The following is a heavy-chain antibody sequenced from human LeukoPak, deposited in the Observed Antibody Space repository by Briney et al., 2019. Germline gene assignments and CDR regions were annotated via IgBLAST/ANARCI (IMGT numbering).Heavy chain of an antibody. J-gene: IGHJ3*02. CDR1: GGTFSSYA. V-gene: IGHV1-69*05. D-gene: IGHD6-19*01. CDR3: ARAEYSSGWYDDAFDI. Sequence: ASVKVSCKASGGTFSSYAISWVRQAPGQGLECMGRIIPIFGTASYAQKFQGRVTITTDESTSTAYMELSSLRSEDTAVYYCARAEYSSGWYDDAFDIWGQGTMVTVSS. CDR2: IIPIFGTA.